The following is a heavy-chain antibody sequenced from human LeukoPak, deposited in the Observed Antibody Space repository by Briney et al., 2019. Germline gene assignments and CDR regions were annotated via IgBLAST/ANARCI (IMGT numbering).Heavy chain of an antibody. CDR2: ISSSSSYI. D-gene: IGHD2-15*01. CDR1: GFTFSSYS. Sequence: PGGSLRLSCAASGFTFSSYSMNWVRQAPGKGLEWVSSISSSSSYIYYADSVKGRFTISRDNAKNSLYLQMNSLRAEDTAVYYCARDNCSGGSCYPPYYYGMDVWGQGTTVTVSS. CDR3: ARDNCSGGSCYPPYYYGMDV. V-gene: IGHV3-21*01. J-gene: IGHJ6*02.